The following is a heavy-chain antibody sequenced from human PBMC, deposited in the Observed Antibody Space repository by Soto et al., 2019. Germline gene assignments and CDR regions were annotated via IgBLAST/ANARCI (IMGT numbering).Heavy chain of an antibody. J-gene: IGHJ4*02. CDR1: GGTFSSYT. V-gene: IGHV1-69*02. CDR3: ARGAVATTIDY. Sequence: QVQLVQSGAEVKKPGSSVKVSCKASGGTFSSYTISWVRQAPGQGLEWMGRIIPILGIANYPQKFQGRVTITADKSTSTAYMELSSLRSEDTAVYYCARGAVATTIDYWGQGTLVTVSS. D-gene: IGHD5-12*01. CDR2: IIPILGIA.